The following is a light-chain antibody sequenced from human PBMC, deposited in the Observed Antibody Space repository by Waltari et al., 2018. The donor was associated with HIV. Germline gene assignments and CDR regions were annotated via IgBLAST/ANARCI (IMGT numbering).Light chain of an antibody. Sequence: SYILTQPPSVSVAPGQPARISRMGNTIATRSVPWYQRKPGQAPVLVIYDDSDRPSGFADRFSGSNSGNTATLTITRVEPGDEADYYCQVWDSRSDYVFGVGTKVTVL. CDR2: DDS. V-gene: IGLV3-21*02. CDR1: TIATRS. J-gene: IGLJ1*01. CDR3: QVWDSRSDYV.